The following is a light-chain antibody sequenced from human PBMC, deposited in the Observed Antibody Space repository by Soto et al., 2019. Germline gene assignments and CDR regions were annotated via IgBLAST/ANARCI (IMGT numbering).Light chain of an antibody. CDR2: DAS. CDR1: ESIDTW. CDR3: QQYYTFSPYT. J-gene: IGKJ2*01. Sequence: IEMTQSPSTLSASVGDRVTLTCRATESIDTWLAWYQQKPGKAPKLLISDASTLASRVPSRFSGSGSETEFTLTISSLQPDDFATYYCQQYYTFSPYTFGQGTKLEI. V-gene: IGKV1-5*01.